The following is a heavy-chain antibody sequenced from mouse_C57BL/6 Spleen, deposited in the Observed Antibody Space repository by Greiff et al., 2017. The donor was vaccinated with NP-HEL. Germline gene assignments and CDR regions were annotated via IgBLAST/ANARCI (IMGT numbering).Heavy chain of an antibody. CDR3: TDDYDW. CDR1: GFTFSNYW. V-gene: IGHV6-3*01. D-gene: IGHD2-4*01. Sequence: EVKVEESGGGLVQPGGSMKLSCVASGFTFSNYWMNWVHQSPEKGLEWVAQIRLKSDNYATHYAESVKGRFTISRDDSKSSVYLQMNNLRAEDTGIYYCTDDYDWWGQGTTLTVSS. CDR2: IRLKSDNYAT. J-gene: IGHJ2*01.